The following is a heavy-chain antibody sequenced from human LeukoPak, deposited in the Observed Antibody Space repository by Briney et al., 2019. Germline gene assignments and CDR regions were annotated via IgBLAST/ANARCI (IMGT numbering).Heavy chain of an antibody. Sequence: SETLSLTCTVSGDSISSYYWSWVRQPPGKGLEWIGYIYYSGSTNYNPSLKSRVTISVDTSKNQFSLKLSSVTAADTAVYYCARGRLVGATQYHYRGQGTLVTVSS. D-gene: IGHD1-26*01. J-gene: IGHJ4*02. CDR2: IYYSGST. CDR3: ARGRLVGATQYHY. V-gene: IGHV4-59*01. CDR1: GDSISSYY.